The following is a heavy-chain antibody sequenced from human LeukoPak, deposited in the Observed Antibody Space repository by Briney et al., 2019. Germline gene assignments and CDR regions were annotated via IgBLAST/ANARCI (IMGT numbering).Heavy chain of an antibody. CDR2: INPNSGGT. V-gene: IGHV1-2*06. D-gene: IGHD3-22*01. Sequence: ASVKVSCKASGYTFTGYYMHWVRQAPGQGLEWMGRINPNSGGTNYAQKFQGRVTMTRGTSISTAYMELSRLRSDDTAVYYCARDYDSSGYYLENWFDPWGQGTLVTVSS. J-gene: IGHJ5*02. CDR3: ARDYDSSGYYLENWFDP. CDR1: GYTFTGYY.